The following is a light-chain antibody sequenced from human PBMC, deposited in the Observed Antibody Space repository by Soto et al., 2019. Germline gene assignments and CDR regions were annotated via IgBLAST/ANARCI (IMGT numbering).Light chain of an antibody. CDR1: QGIRNF. CDR3: KKYSSVPV. CDR2: AAS. J-gene: IGKJ3*01. Sequence: DIQMTQSPTSLSASVGDRVTITCRASQGIRNFVAWYQQKPGKAPKLLIYAASTLQSGVPFRFSGSGSGTDFTPTINILQSEVVATYSCKKYSSVPVFGPGTKVEIK. V-gene: IGKV1-27*01.